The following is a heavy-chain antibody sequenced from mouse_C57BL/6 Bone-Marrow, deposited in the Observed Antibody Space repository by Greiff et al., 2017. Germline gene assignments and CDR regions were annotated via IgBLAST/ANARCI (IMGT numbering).Heavy chain of an antibody. CDR3: ARDSADGYNY. CDR1: GFTFSSYA. Sequence: EVQVVESGGGLVKPGGSLKLSCAASGFTFSSYAMSWVRQTPEQRLEWVATISDGGSYTYYPDNVKGRYTISRDNAKNNLYLQMSHLKSEDTAMXYCARDSADGYNYWGQGTTLTVSS. CDR2: ISDGGSYT. D-gene: IGHD2-3*01. J-gene: IGHJ2*01. V-gene: IGHV5-4*01.